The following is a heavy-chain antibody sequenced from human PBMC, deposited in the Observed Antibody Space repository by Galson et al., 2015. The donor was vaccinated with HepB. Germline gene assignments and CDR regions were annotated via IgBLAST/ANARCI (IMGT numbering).Heavy chain of an antibody. CDR2: IDWDDDK. V-gene: IGHV2-70*01. CDR3: ARARWDYDGSGYSFFDY. J-gene: IGHJ4*02. Sequence: PALVKPTQTLTLTCTFSGFSLTTSGMRVSWIRQPPGKALEWLALIDWDDDKYYSTSLKTRLTISKDTSKNQVVLTLTNMDPVDTATYYCARARWDYDGSGYSFFDYWGLGTLVTVSS. CDR1: GFSLTTSGMR. D-gene: IGHD3-22*01.